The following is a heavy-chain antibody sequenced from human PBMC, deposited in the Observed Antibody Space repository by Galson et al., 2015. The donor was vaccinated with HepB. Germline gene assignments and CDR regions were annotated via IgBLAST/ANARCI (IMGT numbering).Heavy chain of an antibody. Sequence: ETLSLTCIVSGDSINNYYWSWLRQSPGKGLEWIGYVYYSGSTKYNPSFTSRVTISVDTSKNQFSLRLNSVTPADTAIYYCARTPSRGGFDSWGQGTQVTVSS. CDR1: GDSINNYY. D-gene: IGHD4-23*01. V-gene: IGHV4-59*01. CDR3: ARTPSRGGFDS. J-gene: IGHJ4*02. CDR2: VYYSGST.